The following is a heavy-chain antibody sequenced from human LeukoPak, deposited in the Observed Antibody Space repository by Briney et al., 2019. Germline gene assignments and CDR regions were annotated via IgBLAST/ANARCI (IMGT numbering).Heavy chain of an antibody. Sequence: SVKDSCKASGGTFSSYAISWVRQAPGQGLEWMGRIIPILGIANYAQKFQGRVTITADKSTSTAYMELSSLRSEDTAVYYCARDGYCGGDCPGFDYWGQGTLVTVSS. J-gene: IGHJ4*02. CDR1: GGTFSSYA. CDR3: ARDGYCGGDCPGFDY. V-gene: IGHV1-69*04. D-gene: IGHD2-21*02. CDR2: IIPILGIA.